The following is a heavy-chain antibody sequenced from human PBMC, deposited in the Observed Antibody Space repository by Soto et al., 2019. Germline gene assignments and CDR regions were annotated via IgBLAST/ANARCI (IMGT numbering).Heavy chain of an antibody. V-gene: IGHV5-51*01. D-gene: IGHD3-22*01. CDR3: ATGGTYYSDSSGYYYGC. Sequence: ESLTISCKGAGYSCTSYWNGWVRQMPGKGLEWMGIIYPCDSYTRYSPSFQGQVTISADKSISTAYLQWSSLKASDTAMYYFATGGTYYSDSSGYYYGCWGQGTLV. CDR1: GYSCTSYW. J-gene: IGHJ1*01. CDR2: IYPCDSYT.